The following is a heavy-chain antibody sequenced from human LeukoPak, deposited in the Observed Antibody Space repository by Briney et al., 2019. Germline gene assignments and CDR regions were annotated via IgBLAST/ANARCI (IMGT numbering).Heavy chain of an antibody. V-gene: IGHV4-59*08. J-gene: IGHJ6*02. CDR2: IFYSGST. CDR3: ARRGGQLPPYYYGMDV. D-gene: IGHD6-6*01. CDR1: GGSISSYY. Sequence: SETLSLTCTVSGGSISSYYLSWIRQPPGKGLEWIGYIFYSGSTNYNPSLKSRVTMSVDTSKNQFSLNLSSVTAADTAVYYCARRGGQLPPYYYGMDVWGQGTTVTVSS.